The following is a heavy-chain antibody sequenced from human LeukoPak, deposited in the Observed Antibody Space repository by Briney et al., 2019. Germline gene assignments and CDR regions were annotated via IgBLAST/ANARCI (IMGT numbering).Heavy chain of an antibody. Sequence: GGSLRLSCAASGFTFSSYAMSWVRQAPGKGLEWVSTIGDNGDSTYYADSVKGRFTISRDNSKNTLYLQMDSLRAEDTAVYYCAKYDYGGNPNEYYFDYWGQGTLVTVSS. CDR2: IGDNGDST. V-gene: IGHV3-23*01. CDR3: AKYDYGGNPNEYYFDY. D-gene: IGHD4-23*01. J-gene: IGHJ4*02. CDR1: GFTFSSYA.